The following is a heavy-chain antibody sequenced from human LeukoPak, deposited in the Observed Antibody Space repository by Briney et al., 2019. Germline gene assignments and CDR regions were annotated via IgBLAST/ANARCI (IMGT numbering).Heavy chain of an antibody. CDR3: AGFFYDSSGDAFDI. Sequence: SVKVSCKASVPTFTSYAINWVRQAPGQGLEWMGGFIPIFGSPTYAQNFQGRVTFTTDASRYTAYMELINLKSDDTAVYYCAGFFYDSSGDAFDIWGQGTMVTVSS. CDR1: VPTFTSYA. CDR2: FIPIFGSP. J-gene: IGHJ3*02. D-gene: IGHD3-22*01. V-gene: IGHV1-69*05.